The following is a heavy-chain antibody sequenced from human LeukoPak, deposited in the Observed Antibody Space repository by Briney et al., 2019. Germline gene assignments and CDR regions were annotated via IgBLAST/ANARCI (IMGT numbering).Heavy chain of an antibody. D-gene: IGHD3-10*01. CDR2: INSKTDCGTT. Sequence: GGSLRLSCAACGFTCSNARMSWVRRAPGMGPEWGGRINSKTDCGTTDYAAPVKGRFTISRDDSKNTLYLQMNSLKTEDTVVYYCTTKVVRWFWELFDYWGQGTLVTVSS. CDR3: TTKVVRWFWELFDY. V-gene: IGHV3-15*01. CDR1: GFTCSNAR. J-gene: IGHJ4*02.